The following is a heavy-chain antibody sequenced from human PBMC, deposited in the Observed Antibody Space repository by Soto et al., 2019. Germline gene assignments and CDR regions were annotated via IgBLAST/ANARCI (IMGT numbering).Heavy chain of an antibody. CDR3: ARSPATWGAFDI. J-gene: IGHJ3*02. Sequence: ASVKVSCEASGYTFTSYAMHWVRQAPGQRLEWMGWINAGNGDTKYSQKFQGRVTITRDTSASTAYMELSSLRSEDTAVYYCARSPATWGAFDIWGQGTMVTVS. CDR1: GYTFTSYA. D-gene: IGHD5-12*01. V-gene: IGHV1-3*01. CDR2: INAGNGDT.